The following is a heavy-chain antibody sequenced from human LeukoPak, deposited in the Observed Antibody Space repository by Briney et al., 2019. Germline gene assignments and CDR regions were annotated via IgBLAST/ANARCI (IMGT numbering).Heavy chain of an antibody. CDR1: GFTFSSYS. CDR2: ISSSSSYI. D-gene: IGHD3-22*01. Sequence: GGSLRLSCAASGFTFSSYSMNWVRQAPGKGLEWVSSISSSSSYIYYADSVKGRFTISRDNAKNSLYLQMNTLRAEDMALYYCAKARGYYYDSSGSLDYWGQGTLVTVSS. J-gene: IGHJ4*02. CDR3: AKARGYYYDSSGSLDY. V-gene: IGHV3-21*04.